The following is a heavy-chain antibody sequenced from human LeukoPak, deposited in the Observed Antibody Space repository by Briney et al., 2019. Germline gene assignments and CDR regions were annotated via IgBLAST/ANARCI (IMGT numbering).Heavy chain of an antibody. CDR2: ISYDGSNK. V-gene: IGHV3-30*09. J-gene: IGHJ3*02. D-gene: IGHD6-13*01. CDR3: AREATDPNSSSSRNAFDI. Sequence: GGSLRLSCAASGFTFSSYAMHWVRQAPGKGLEWVAVISYDGSNKYYADSVKGRFAISRDNSKNTLYLQMNSLRAEDTAVYYCAREATDPNSSSSRNAFDIWGQGTMVTVSS. CDR1: GFTFSSYA.